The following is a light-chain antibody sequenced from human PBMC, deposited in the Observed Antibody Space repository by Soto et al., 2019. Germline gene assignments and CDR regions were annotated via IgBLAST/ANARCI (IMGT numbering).Light chain of an antibody. J-gene: IGKJ5*01. CDR1: QSVSSN. CDR2: DAS. CDR3: QQRSKWPPEVT. V-gene: IGKV3-11*01. Sequence: EIVMTQSPATLSLSPGERATLSCRASQSVSSNLAWYQQKPGQAPRLLIYDASNRATGISARFSGSGSGTDFSLTISSLEPEDFAVYYCQQRSKWPPEVTFGQGTRRAIK.